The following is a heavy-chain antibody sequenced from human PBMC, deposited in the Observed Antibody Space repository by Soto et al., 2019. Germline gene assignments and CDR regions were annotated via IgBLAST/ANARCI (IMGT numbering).Heavy chain of an antibody. J-gene: IGHJ4*01. CDR3: AKDPYRSDAVVSFEY. Sequence: SLRLSCAASGFTFSSYAMSWVRQAPGKGLEWVSAISGSGGSTYYADSVKGRFTISRDNSKNTLYLQMNSLRAEDTAVYYCAKDPYRSDAVVSFEYWCPGTLVTVP. D-gene: IGHD6-19*01. V-gene: IGHV3-23*01. CDR1: GFTFSSYA. CDR2: ISGSGGST.